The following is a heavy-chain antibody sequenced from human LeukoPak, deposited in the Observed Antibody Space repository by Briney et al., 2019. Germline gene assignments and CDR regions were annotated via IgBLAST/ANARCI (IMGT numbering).Heavy chain of an antibody. D-gene: IGHD3-10*01. CDR3: AKDFNRYYYGSGSPILPDY. V-gene: IGHV3-30*18. Sequence: GRPLRLSCAASGFTFSSYGMHWVRQAPGKGLEWVAVISYDGSNKYYADSVKGRFTISRDNSKNTLYLQMNSLRAEDTAVYYCAKDFNRYYYGSGSPILPDYWGQGTLVTVSS. CDR2: ISYDGSNK. CDR1: GFTFSSYG. J-gene: IGHJ4*02.